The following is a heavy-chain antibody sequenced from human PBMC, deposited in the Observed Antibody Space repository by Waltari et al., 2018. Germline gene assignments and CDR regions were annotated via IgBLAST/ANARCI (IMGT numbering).Heavy chain of an antibody. J-gene: IGHJ6*02. CDR2: IYYSGST. CDR1: GGSISSYY. V-gene: IGHV4-59*01. Sequence: QVQLQESGPGLVKPSETLSLTCTVSGGSISSYYWSWIRQPPGKGREWIGYIYYSGSTNYNPSLKSRVTISVDTSKNQFSLKLSSVTAADTAVYYCARVLRYFDWLLSGGGYGMDVWGQGTTVTVSS. CDR3: ARVLRYFDWLLSGGGYGMDV. D-gene: IGHD3-9*01.